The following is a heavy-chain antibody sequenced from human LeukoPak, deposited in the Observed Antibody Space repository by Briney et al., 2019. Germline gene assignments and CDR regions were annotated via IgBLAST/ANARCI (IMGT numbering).Heavy chain of an antibody. CDR3: ARASGYYDSSGYQDI. J-gene: IGHJ4*02. V-gene: IGHV3-74*01. D-gene: IGHD3-22*01. CDR1: GFTFSSYW. CDR2: INSDGSST. Sequence: GGSLRLSCAASGFTFSSYWMHWVRQAPGKGLVWVSRINSDGSSTNYADSVKGRFTISRDSAKNTVHLQMNSLRAEDTAVYYCARASGYYDSSGYQDIWGQGTLVTVSS.